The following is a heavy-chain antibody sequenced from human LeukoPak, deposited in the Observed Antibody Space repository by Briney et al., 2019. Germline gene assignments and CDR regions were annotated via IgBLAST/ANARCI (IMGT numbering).Heavy chain of an antibody. Sequence: SETLSLTCAVYGGSFSGYNWSWIRQPPGKGLERIGEINHSGSTKYNPPLNSRVTISVDSSNTQFSLKLSSMTAADTAVYYCARVWGYCSGGSCYRGYYFDYWGQGTLVTVSS. V-gene: IGHV4-34*01. CDR2: INHSGST. CDR1: GGSFSGYN. J-gene: IGHJ4*02. CDR3: ARVWGYCSGGSCYRGYYFDY. D-gene: IGHD2-15*01.